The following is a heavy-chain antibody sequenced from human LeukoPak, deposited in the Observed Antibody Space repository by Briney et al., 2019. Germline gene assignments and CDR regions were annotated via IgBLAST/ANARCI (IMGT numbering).Heavy chain of an antibody. CDR2: ISSSSSTI. CDR1: GFTFSSYS. J-gene: IGHJ4*02. CDR3: ARDSVTIFGVVIPFDY. V-gene: IGHV3-48*01. Sequence: GGSLRLSCAASGFTFSSYSMNWVRQAPGKGLEWDSYISSSSSTIYYADSVKGRFTISRDNAKNSLYLQMNSLRAEDTAVYYCARDSVTIFGVVIPFDYWGQGTLVTVSS. D-gene: IGHD3-3*01.